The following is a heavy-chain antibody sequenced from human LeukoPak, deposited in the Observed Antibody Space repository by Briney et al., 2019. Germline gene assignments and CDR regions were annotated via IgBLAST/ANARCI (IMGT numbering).Heavy chain of an antibody. D-gene: IGHD1-1*01. J-gene: IGHJ4*02. V-gene: IGHV4-34*01. CDR2: INHSGST. Sequence: PSETLSLTCTVSGGSISSYYWSWIRQPAGKGLEWIGEINHSGSTNYNPSLKSRVTISVDTSKNQFSLKLSSVTAADTAVYYCARGWDENWDAFDYWGQGTLVTVSS. CDR3: ARGWDENWDAFDY. CDR1: GGSISSYY.